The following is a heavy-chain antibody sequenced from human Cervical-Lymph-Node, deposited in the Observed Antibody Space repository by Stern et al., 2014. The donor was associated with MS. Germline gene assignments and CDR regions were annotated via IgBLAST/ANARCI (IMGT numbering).Heavy chain of an antibody. CDR1: GYTFTHNY. Sequence: MQLVESGAEVRESGDSVKVSCKTSGYTFTHNYIHWVRQAPGQGLEWLGWINPNNGNTKNTQKFQGRVTMTRDTSISTLYMELNRLTSDDTAVYYCARGDGSSWFPYWGQGTLVTVSS. V-gene: IGHV1-2*02. D-gene: IGHD6-13*01. CDR2: INPNNGNT. J-gene: IGHJ4*02. CDR3: ARGDGSSWFPY.